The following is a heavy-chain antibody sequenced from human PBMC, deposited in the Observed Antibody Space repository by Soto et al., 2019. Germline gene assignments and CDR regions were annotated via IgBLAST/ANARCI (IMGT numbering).Heavy chain of an antibody. D-gene: IGHD3-10*01. CDR1: GFTFSSYG. Sequence: QVQLVESGGGVVQPGRSLRLSCAASGFTFSSYGMHWVRQAPGKGLEWVAVISYDGSNKYYADYVKGRFTISRDNSENTLYLQMNSLRAEDTAVYYCAKDIGVAMVRGGIGYWGQGTLVTVSS. CDR3: AKDIGVAMVRGGIGY. J-gene: IGHJ4*02. V-gene: IGHV3-30*18. CDR2: ISYDGSNK.